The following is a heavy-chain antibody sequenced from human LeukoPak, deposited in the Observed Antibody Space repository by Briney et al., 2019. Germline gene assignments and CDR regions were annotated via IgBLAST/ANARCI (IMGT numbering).Heavy chain of an antibody. V-gene: IGHV4-59*12. Sequence: PSETLSLTCTVSGGSISSYYWSWIRQPPGKGLEWIGYIYYSGSTNYNPSLKSRVTISVDTSKNQFSLKLSSVTAADTAVYFCTRDTGTTGEVKFDPWGQGTLVTVSS. J-gene: IGHJ5*02. CDR2: IYYSGST. D-gene: IGHD4-17*01. CDR1: GGSISSYY. CDR3: TRDTGTTGEVKFDP.